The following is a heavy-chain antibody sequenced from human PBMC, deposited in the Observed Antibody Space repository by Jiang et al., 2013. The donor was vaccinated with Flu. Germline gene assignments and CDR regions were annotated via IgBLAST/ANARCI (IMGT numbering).Heavy chain of an antibody. D-gene: IGHD3-22*01. Sequence: GSGLVKPSETLSLTCTVSGGSISSYYWSWIRQPPGKGLEWIGYIYYSGSTNYNPSLKSRVTISVDTSKNQFSLKLSSVTAADTAVYYCAREVGPNYYDSSGDAFDIWGQGTMVTVSS. CDR2: IYYSGST. J-gene: IGHJ3*02. V-gene: IGHV4-59*01. CDR3: AREVGPNYYDSSGDAFDI. CDR1: GGSISSYY.